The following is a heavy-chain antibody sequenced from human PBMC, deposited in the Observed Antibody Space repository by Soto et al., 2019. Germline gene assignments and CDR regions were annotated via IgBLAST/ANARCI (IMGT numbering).Heavy chain of an antibody. V-gene: IGHV3-30*18. CDR1: GFTFSSYG. CDR2: ISYDGSNK. CDR3: AKSDYYGSGSYHGPNYYYYGMDV. J-gene: IGHJ6*01. Sequence: QVQLVESGGGVVQPGRSLRLSCAASGFTFSSYGMHWVRQAPGKGLEWVAVISYDGSNKYYADSVKGRFTISRDNSKNTLYLQMTSLRAEDTAVYYCAKSDYYGSGSYHGPNYYYYGMDVW. D-gene: IGHD3-10*01.